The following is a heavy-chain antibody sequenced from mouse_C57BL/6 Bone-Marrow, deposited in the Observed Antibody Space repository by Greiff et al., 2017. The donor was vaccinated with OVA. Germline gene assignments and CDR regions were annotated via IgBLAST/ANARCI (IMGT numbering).Heavy chain of an antibody. CDR1: GFTFSSYA. CDR2: ISDGGSYT. D-gene: IGHD2-5*01. V-gene: IGHV5-4*01. CDR3: ARGGSNWLDY. J-gene: IGHJ2*01. Sequence: EVQVVESGGGLVKPGGSLKLSCAASGFTFSSYAMSWVRQTPEKRLEWVATISDGGSYTYYPDNVKGRFTISRDNTKNNLYLQMSHLKSEDTAMYYCARGGSNWLDYWGQGTTLTVSS.